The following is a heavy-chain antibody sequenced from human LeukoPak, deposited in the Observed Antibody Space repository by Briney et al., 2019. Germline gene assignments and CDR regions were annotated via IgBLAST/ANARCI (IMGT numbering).Heavy chain of an antibody. Sequence: GGSLRLSCAASEFTFSSYSMNWVRQAPGKGLEYVSAISSNGGSTYYANSVKGRFTISRDNSKNTLYLQMGSLRAEDIAVYYCATIGRYGSGDYWGQGTLVTVSS. J-gene: IGHJ4*02. CDR1: EFTFSSYS. V-gene: IGHV3-64*01. CDR2: ISSNGGST. CDR3: ATIGRYGSGDY. D-gene: IGHD3-10*01.